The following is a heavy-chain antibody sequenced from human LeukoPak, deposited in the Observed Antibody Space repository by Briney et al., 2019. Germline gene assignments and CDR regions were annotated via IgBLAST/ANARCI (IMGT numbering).Heavy chain of an antibody. CDR1: GFTVSNKY. CDR3: AQRAQLPKRHFDY. Sequence: GGSLRLSCVASGFTVSNKYMSWVRQAPGKGLEWVSVLYNAGSTYYADSVKGRFTISRDNSKNTLYLQMNSLRAEDTAVYYCAQRAQLPKRHFDYWGQGTLVTVSS. V-gene: IGHV3-53*01. D-gene: IGHD2-2*01. J-gene: IGHJ4*02. CDR2: LYNAGST.